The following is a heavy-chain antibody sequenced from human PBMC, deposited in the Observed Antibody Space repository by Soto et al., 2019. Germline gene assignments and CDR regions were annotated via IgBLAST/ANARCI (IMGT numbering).Heavy chain of an antibody. D-gene: IGHD3-3*02. Sequence: KTGGSLRLSCVTSGFTFGRNTMNWVRQAPGKGLEWVASITSSGSYVYYADSVKGRFSASRDNAKNSLSLQMDSLRPDDTAIYFCVKDEGIEAMDVWGQGTTVTASS. CDR2: ITSSGSYV. V-gene: IGHV3-21*01. CDR1: GFTFGRNT. CDR3: VKDEGIEAMDV. J-gene: IGHJ6*02.